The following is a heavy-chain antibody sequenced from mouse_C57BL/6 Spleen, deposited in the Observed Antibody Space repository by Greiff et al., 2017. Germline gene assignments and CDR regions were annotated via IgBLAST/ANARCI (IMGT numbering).Heavy chain of an antibody. J-gene: IGHJ1*03. D-gene: IGHD1-1*02. V-gene: IGHV5-16*01. CDR3: ARGRWGWYFEV. Sequence: EVHLVESEGGLVQPGSSMKLSCTASGFTFSDYYMAWVRQVPEKGLEWVANIHYDGSSTYYLDSLKSRFIISRDNAKNILYLQMSSLKAEDTAAYDGARGRWGWYFEVWGTGTTVTVSS. CDR1: GFTFSDYY. CDR2: IHYDGSST.